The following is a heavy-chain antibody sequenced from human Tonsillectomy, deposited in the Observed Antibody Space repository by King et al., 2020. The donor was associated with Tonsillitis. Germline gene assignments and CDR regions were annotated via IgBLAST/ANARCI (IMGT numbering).Heavy chain of an antibody. CDR1: GFTFSSYG. J-gene: IGHJ3*02. Sequence: VQLVESGGGVVQPGRSLRLSCAASGFTFSSYGMNWVRQAPGKGLEWVAVISYDGSNKYYADSVKGRFDISRDNSKNTLYLQMNSLRAEDTAVYYCARDRISVWLGELSDAFDIWGQGTMVTVSS. CDR3: ARDRISVWLGELSDAFDI. V-gene: IGHV3-33*05. CDR2: ISYDGSNK. D-gene: IGHD3-10*01.